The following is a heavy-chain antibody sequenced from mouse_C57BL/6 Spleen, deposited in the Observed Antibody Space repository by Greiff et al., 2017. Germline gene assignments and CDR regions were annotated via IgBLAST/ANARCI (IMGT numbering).Heavy chain of an antibody. Sequence: EVQVVESGGDLVKPGGSLKLSCAASGFTFSSYGMSWVRQTPDKGLEWVETISSGGSYTYYPDSVKGRFTISTDNAKKTLYLQLSRLSCEESAMYYCYRGSREGHYYAMDYWGQGTSVTVSS. CDR1: GFTFSSYG. CDR3: YRGSREGHYYAMDY. D-gene: IGHD2-12*01. J-gene: IGHJ4*01. CDR2: ISSGGSYT. V-gene: IGHV5-6*01.